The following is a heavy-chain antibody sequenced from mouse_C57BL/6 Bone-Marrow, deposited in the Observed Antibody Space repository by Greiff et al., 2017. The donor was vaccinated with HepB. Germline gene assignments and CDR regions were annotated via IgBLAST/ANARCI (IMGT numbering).Heavy chain of an antibody. V-gene: IGHV1-26*01. CDR2: INPNNGGT. Sequence: VQLQQSGPELVKPGASVKISCKASGYTFTDYYMNWVKQSHGKSLEWIGDINPNNGGTSYNEKFKGKATLTVDKSSSTAYMERRSLTSEDSAVYYCAPANWDVGNFDYWGQGTTLTVSS. CDR3: APANWDVGNFDY. D-gene: IGHD4-1*01. J-gene: IGHJ2*01. CDR1: GYTFTDYY.